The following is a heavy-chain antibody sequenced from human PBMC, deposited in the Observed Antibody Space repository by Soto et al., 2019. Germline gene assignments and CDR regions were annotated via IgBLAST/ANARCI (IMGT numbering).Heavy chain of an antibody. Sequence: EVQLVESGGGLVQPGGSLRLSCAASGFTFSNYAMNWVRQAPGKGLEWVSYIRHTSSAIYHADSVKGRVTISRDNAKNSLYLQMHSLRDEDTSVYYCAMDPYSSNTLTIMTYCGQGTLVTVSS. V-gene: IGHV3-48*02. D-gene: IGHD4-17*01. J-gene: IGHJ4*02. CDR2: IRHTSSAI. CDR1: GFTFSNYA. CDR3: AMDPYSSNTLTIMTY.